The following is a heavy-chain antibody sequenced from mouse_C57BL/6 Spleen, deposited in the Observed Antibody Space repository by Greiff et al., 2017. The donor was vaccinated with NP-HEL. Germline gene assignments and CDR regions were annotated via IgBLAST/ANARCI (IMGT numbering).Heavy chain of an antibody. CDR3: ARTGGYDYDDYAMDY. CDR1: GYTFTDYY. Sequence: VQLQQSGPELVKPGASVKISCKASGYTFTDYYMNWVKQSHGKSLEWIGDINPNNGGTSYNQKFKGKATLTVDKSSSTAYMELRSLTSEDSAVYYCARTGGYDYDDYAMDYWGQGTSVTVSS. J-gene: IGHJ4*01. V-gene: IGHV1-26*01. CDR2: INPNNGGT. D-gene: IGHD2-4*01.